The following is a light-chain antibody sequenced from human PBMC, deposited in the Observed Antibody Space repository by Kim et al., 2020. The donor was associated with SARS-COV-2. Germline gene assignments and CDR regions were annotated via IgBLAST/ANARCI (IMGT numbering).Light chain of an antibody. CDR1: SIGSKG. V-gene: IGLV3-21*04. CDR3: QVWDSSDDHRVV. J-gene: IGLJ2*01. Sequence: PGKEARIPCGGTSIGSKGVHWYQRKPGQAPVLVISYDSVRPSGIPERFSGSNSGNTATVTISRVEAGDEADYYCQVWDSSDDHRVVFGGGTQLTVL. CDR2: YDS.